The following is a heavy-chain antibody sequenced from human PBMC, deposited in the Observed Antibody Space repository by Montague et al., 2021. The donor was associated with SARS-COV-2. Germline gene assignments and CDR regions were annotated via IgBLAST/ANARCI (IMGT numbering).Heavy chain of an antibody. CDR2: IYYSGST. Sequence: SETLSLTCTVPGGSISSYYWSWIRQPPGKGLEWIEYIYYSGSTNYNPSLKSRVTISVDTSKNQFSLKLSSVTAADTAVYYCAREVRYYYDSSGPGAFDIWGQGTMVTVSS. D-gene: IGHD3-22*01. J-gene: IGHJ3*02. CDR1: GGSISSYY. CDR3: AREVRYYYDSSGPGAFDI. V-gene: IGHV4-59*01.